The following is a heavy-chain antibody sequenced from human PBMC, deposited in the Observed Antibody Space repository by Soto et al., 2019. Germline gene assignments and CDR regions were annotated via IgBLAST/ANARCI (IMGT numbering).Heavy chain of an antibody. J-gene: IGHJ6*02. V-gene: IGHV1-69*06. CDR1: GDTSSNYG. Sequence: SVKVSCKASGDTSSNYGVSWVRQAPGQGLEWMGGILPVFGTTTYARNFQGRITITADKSTSTVYMELTSLRSDDTATYYCARDPDEVVGTDYHYYGMDVWHQGATVTVSS. CDR2: ILPVFGTT. CDR3: ARDPDEVVGTDYHYYGMDV. D-gene: IGHD1-26*01.